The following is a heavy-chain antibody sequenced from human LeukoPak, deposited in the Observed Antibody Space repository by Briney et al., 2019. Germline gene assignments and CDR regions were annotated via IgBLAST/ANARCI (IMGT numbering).Heavy chain of an antibody. J-gene: IGHJ5*02. CDR1: GFTFSSYG. CDR3: ARSLYCSGGSCYSGNWFDP. V-gene: IGHV3-30*19. CDR2: IWYDGSNK. Sequence: GGSLRLSCAASGFTFSSYGMHWVRQAPGKGLEWVAVIWYDGSNKYYADSVKGRFTISRDNSKNTLYLQMNSLRAEDTAVYYCARSLYCSGGSCYSGNWFDPWGQGTLVTVSS. D-gene: IGHD2-15*01.